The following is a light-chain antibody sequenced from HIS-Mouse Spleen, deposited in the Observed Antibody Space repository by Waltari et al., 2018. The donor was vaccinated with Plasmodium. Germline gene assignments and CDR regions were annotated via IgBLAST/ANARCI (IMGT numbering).Light chain of an antibody. J-gene: IGLJ2*01. V-gene: IGLV2-8*01. CDR2: EVS. Sequence: QSALTQPPSASGSPGPSVTIPCTGTSSYVGGYNYVSWYQQHPGKAPKRMIYEVSKRPSGFPDRFSGSKSGNTASLTVSGLQAEDEADYYCSSYAGSNNLVFGGGTKLTVL. CDR1: SSYVGGYNY. CDR3: SSYAGSNNLV.